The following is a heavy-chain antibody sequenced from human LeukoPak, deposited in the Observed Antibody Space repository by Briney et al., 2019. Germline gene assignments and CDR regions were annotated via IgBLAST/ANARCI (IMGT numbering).Heavy chain of an antibody. CDR1: GGSISSYY. D-gene: IGHD6-19*01. J-gene: IGHJ3*02. Sequence: NPSETLSLTCTVSGGSISSYYWSWIRQPPGKGLEWIGYIYYSGSTNYNPSLKSRVTISVDTSKNQFSLELSSVTAADTAVYYCARHSERWLGAFDIWGQGTMVTVSS. CDR3: ARHSERWLGAFDI. CDR2: IYYSGST. V-gene: IGHV4-59*08.